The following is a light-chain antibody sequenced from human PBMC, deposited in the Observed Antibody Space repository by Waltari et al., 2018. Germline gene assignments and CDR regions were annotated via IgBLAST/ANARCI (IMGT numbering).Light chain of an antibody. CDR3: QQYGHSPFT. Sequence: EIVLTQSPGTLSLSPGDRATLSCRASQSISSSYLAWYQQKPGQAPRLLIYGSSSRATGSPDRFSGSGSGTDFTLTISRLEPEDFAVYYCQQYGHSPFTFGPWTKVDFK. CDR2: GSS. CDR1: QSISSSY. J-gene: IGKJ3*01. V-gene: IGKV3-20*01.